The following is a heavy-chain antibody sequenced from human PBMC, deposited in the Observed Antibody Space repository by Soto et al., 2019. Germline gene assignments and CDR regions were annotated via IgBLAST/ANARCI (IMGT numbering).Heavy chain of an antibody. CDR2: INAANGDT. J-gene: IGHJ5*02. Sequence: ASVKVSCKTSGYTFTSYGIHWVRQAPGQRLEWMGWINAANGDTKYSPKFQGRVTITRDTSTSTAYMELSSLRSEDTAVYYCVRRHVSATGMDWFDPWGQGTLVTVSS. D-gene: IGHD6-13*01. CDR3: VRRHVSATGMDWFDP. CDR1: GYTFTSYG. V-gene: IGHV1-3*01.